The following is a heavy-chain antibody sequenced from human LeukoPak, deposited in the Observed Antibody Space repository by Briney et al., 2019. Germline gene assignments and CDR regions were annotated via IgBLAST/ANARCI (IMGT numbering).Heavy chain of an antibody. CDR1: GFTFSSYA. Sequence: GGSLRLSCAASGFTFSSYAMSWVRQAPGKGLEWVSAISGSGGSTYYADSVKGRFTISRDNSKNTLYLLMNSLRAEDTAVYYCARSVVVAATPYYFDYWGQGTLVTVSS. CDR2: ISGSGGST. CDR3: ARSVVVAATPYYFDY. D-gene: IGHD2-15*01. J-gene: IGHJ4*02. V-gene: IGHV3-23*01.